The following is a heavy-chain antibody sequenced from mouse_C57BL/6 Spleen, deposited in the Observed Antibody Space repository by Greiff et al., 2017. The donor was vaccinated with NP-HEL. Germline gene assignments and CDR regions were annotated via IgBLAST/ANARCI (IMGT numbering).Heavy chain of an antibody. CDR3: ARKDSSDYFDY. D-gene: IGHD3-2*02. J-gene: IGHJ2*01. V-gene: IGHV1-69*01. CDR1: GYTFTSYW. Sequence: QLQQPGAELVMPGASVKLSCKASGYTFTSYWMHWVKQRPGQGLEWIGEIDPSDSYTNYNQKFKGKSTLTVDKSSSTAYMQLSSLTSEDSAVYYCARKDSSDYFDYWGQGTTLTVSS. CDR2: IDPSDSYT.